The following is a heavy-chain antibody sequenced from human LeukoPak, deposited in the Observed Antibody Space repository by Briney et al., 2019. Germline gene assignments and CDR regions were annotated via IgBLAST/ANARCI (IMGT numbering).Heavy chain of an antibody. CDR1: GYTLTELS. D-gene: IGHD2-2*01. CDR3: ARDKRGPYCSSTSCYSVYWFDP. J-gene: IGHJ5*02. CDR2: MNPNSGNT. V-gene: IGHV1-8*01. Sequence: GASVKVSCKVSGYTLTELSMHWVRQATGQGPEWMGWMNPNSGNTGYAQKFQGRVTMTRNTSISTAYMELSSLRSEDTAVYYCARDKRGPYCSSTSCYSVYWFDPWGQGTLVTVSS.